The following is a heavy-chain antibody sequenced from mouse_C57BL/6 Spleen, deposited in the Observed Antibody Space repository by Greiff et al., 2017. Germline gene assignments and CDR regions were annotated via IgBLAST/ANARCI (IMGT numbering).Heavy chain of an antibody. J-gene: IGHJ1*03. Sequence: QVQLQQPGAELVMPGASVKLSCKASGYTFTSYWMHWVKPRPGHGLEWIGEIDPSDSYTNYNQKFKGKSTLTVDKSSSTAYMQLSSLTSEDSAVYYCARRDYYGSFYWYFDVWGTGTTVTVSS. CDR3: ARRDYYGSFYWYFDV. D-gene: IGHD1-1*01. V-gene: IGHV1-69*01. CDR1: GYTFTSYW. CDR2: IDPSDSYT.